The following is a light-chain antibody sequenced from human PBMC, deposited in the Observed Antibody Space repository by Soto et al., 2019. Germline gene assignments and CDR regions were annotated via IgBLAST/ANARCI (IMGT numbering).Light chain of an antibody. J-gene: IGKJ5*01. V-gene: IGKV1-12*02. Sequence: DIQMTQSPPSMSASVGDRVTITCRASQDISSWLAWYQQKPGKAPELLIYAASTLQSGVPSRFSGSGSGTHFTITISSLQPEDFATYYCQQSNSFPFTFGQGTRLEIK. CDR1: QDISSW. CDR2: AAS. CDR3: QQSNSFPFT.